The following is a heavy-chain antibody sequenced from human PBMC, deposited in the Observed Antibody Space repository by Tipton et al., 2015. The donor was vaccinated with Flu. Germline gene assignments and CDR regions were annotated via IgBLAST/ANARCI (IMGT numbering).Heavy chain of an antibody. V-gene: IGHV1-69*09. CDR2: IIPILGIT. D-gene: IGHD6-19*01. Sequence: QLVQSGAEVKKPGSSVKVSCEASGTTFNNYAITWVRQAPGQGLEWMGRIIPILGITHYSEKFQGRVTITAGISTSTAYMELTSLRSDDTAIYYCAGGSGGGWYAPADFWGQGTLVTVSS. J-gene: IGHJ4*02. CDR3: AGGSGGGWYAPADF. CDR1: GTTFNNYA.